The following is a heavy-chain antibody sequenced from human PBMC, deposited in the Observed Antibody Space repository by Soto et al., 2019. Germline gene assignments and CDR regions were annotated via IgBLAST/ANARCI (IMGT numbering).Heavy chain of an antibody. D-gene: IGHD2-15*01. CDR3: ARVARWAAGDWFDP. Sequence: QVQLVQSGAEVKKPGASVKVSCKASGYTFTGYFIHWVRDVPGQGLEYLGWINPNTGGTDYAQKFQGRVTMTRATSISTVFMDLKRLTSADTAVYYCARVARWAAGDWFDPWGQGTLVTVSS. V-gene: IGHV1-2*02. CDR1: GYTFTGYF. J-gene: IGHJ5*02. CDR2: INPNTGGT.